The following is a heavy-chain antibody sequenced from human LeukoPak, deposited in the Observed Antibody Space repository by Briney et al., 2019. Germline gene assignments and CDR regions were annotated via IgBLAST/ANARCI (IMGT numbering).Heavy chain of an antibody. CDR2: ISASGTLT. J-gene: IGHJ6*04. CDR3: ARDGTPIHSSGWVYMDV. V-gene: IGHV3-48*03. Sequence: AGGSLRLSCAASGFSFSTYEMNWVRQAPGKGLEWISYISASGTLTHYADSVEGRFTISRDNAKNSLYLQMNSLRGEDTAVYYCARDGTPIHSSGWVYMDVWGKGTTVTISS. CDR1: GFSFSTYE. D-gene: IGHD6-25*01.